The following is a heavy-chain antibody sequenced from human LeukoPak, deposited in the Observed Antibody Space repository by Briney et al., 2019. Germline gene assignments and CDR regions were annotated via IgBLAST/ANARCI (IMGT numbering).Heavy chain of an antibody. CDR1: GFTFDDYA. CDR3: AKSLSGDSSGYYSSPLDY. Sequence: PGGSLRLSCAASGFTFDDYAMHWVRQAPGKGLEWVSGISWNSGSIGYADSVKGRFTTSRDNAKNSLYLQMNSLRAEDTALYYCAKSLSGDSSGYYSSPLDYWGQGTLVTVSS. J-gene: IGHJ4*02. V-gene: IGHV3-9*01. CDR2: ISWNSGSI. D-gene: IGHD3-22*01.